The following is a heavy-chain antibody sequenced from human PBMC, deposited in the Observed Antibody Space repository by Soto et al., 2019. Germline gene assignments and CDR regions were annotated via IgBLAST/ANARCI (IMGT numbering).Heavy chain of an antibody. J-gene: IGHJ6*03. CDR3: ARGRSPPFYYYMDV. V-gene: IGHV1-8*01. Sequence: GASLKVSCKASGYTFTIYDINWVRQATGQGLEWMGWMNPNSGNTGYAQKFQGRVTMTRNTSISTAYMELSSLRSEDTAVYYCARGRSPPFYYYMDVWGKGTAVTVSS. CDR2: MNPNSGNT. CDR1: GYTFTIYD.